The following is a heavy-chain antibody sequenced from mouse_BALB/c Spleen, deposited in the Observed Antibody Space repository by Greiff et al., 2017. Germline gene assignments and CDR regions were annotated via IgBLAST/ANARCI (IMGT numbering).Heavy chain of an antibody. V-gene: IGHV5-6-3*01. CDR1: GFTFSSYG. CDR3: AREVGIHYYPWFAD. Sequence: EVKLMESGGGLVQPGGSLKLSCAASGFTFSSYGMSWVRQTPDKRLELVATINSNGGSTYYPDSVKGRFTISRDNAKNTLYLQMSSLKSEDTAMYYCAREVGIHYYPWFADWGQGTLVTVSA. CDR2: INSNGGST. D-gene: IGHD1-2*01. J-gene: IGHJ3*01.